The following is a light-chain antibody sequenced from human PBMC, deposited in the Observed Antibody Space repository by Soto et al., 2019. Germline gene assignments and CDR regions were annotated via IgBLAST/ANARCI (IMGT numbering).Light chain of an antibody. CDR3: QHYNDWPPTWT. J-gene: IGKJ1*01. Sequence: EIVMTQSPATLSVSPGERATLSCRASQSVSSKLAWYQQKPGPAPRVLIYGASTRATGIPARFSGSGSGTEFTLTISSLQSEDFAVYYCQHYNDWPPTWTFGQGTRVEIK. CDR2: GAS. CDR1: QSVSSK. V-gene: IGKV3-15*01.